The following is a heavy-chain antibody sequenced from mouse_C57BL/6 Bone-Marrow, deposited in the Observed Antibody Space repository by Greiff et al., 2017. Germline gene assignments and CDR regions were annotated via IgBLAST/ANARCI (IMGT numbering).Heavy chain of an antibody. V-gene: IGHV1-5*01. CDR2: IYPGNGDT. CDR3: TRGGLRRRAWLAY. D-gene: IGHD2-4*01. J-gene: IGHJ3*01. Sequence: VQLQQSGTVLARPGASVKMSCKTSGYTFTSYWMHWVKQRPGQGLEWIGAIYPGNGDTSYNQKFKGKAKLTAVTSASTAYMELSSLTKEDSAIYYCTRGGLRRRAWLAYGGQGTLVTVSA. CDR1: GYTFTSYW.